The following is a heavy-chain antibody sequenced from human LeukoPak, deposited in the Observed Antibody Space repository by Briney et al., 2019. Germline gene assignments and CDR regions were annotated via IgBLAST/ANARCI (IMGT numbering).Heavy chain of an antibody. CDR3: ARDLDYGDIITDFDY. D-gene: IGHD4-17*01. V-gene: IGHV1-69*13. CDR1: GYSSTSYA. CDR2: IIPIFGTA. Sequence: ASVKVSCKASGYSSTSYAMNWVRQAPGQGLEWMGGIIPIFGTANYAQKFQGRVTITADESTSTAYMELSSLRSEDTAVYYCARDLDYGDIITDFDYWGQGTLVTVSS. J-gene: IGHJ4*02.